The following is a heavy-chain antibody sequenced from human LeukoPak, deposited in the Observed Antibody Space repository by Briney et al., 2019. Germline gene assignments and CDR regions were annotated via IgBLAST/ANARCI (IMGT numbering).Heavy chain of an antibody. V-gene: IGHV4-39*01. CDR1: GGSISNNSYF. J-gene: IGHJ5*02. CDR2: IYYSGIA. CDR3: ARHQRDVVVVPAAIRVYNWFDP. D-gene: IGHD2-2*02. Sequence: SETLSLTCTVSGGSISNNSYFWGWIRQPPGRGLEWIGSIYYSGIAYYNPSLKSRVTISVDTSKNQFSLKLTSVTASDTAVYYCARHQRDVVVVPAAIRVYNWFDPWGQGTLVTVSS.